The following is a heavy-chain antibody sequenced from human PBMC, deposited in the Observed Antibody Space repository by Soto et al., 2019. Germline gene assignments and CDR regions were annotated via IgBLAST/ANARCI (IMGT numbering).Heavy chain of an antibody. CDR2: ISWDGGST. CDR1: GFTFDDYA. J-gene: IGHJ6*02. D-gene: IGHD3-3*01. Sequence: GGSLRLSCAASGFTFDDYAMHWVRQAPGKGLEWVSLISWDGGSTYYADSVKGRFTISRDNSKNSLYLQMNSLRAGDTALYYCAKDMRTTYYDFWSGYIYYYGMDVWGQGTTVTVSS. V-gene: IGHV3-43D*04. CDR3: AKDMRTTYYDFWSGYIYYYGMDV.